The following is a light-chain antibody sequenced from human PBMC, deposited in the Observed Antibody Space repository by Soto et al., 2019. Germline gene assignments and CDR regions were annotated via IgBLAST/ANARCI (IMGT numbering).Light chain of an antibody. Sequence: DIQMTQSPCTLSASVGDRVTINSRASQSISSWLAWYQQKPGKAPKLLIYAASSLQSGVPSRFSGSGSGTDFTLTISSLQSEDFAVYYCQQYNNWPPVTFGPGTKVDIK. CDR1: QSISSW. CDR3: QQYNNWPPVT. V-gene: IGKV1-5*01. J-gene: IGKJ3*01. CDR2: AAS.